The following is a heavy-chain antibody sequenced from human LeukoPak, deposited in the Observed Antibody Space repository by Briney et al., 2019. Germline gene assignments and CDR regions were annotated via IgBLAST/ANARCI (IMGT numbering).Heavy chain of an antibody. CDR3: AREWRQYNWNYVLYY. V-gene: IGHV3-30*04. J-gene: IGHJ4*02. Sequence: TGGSLRLSCAASGFTFSDYAMHWVRQAPGKGLEWVAVISYDGINQYYADSVKGRFTISRDNSKNTLYLQMNSLRADDTAIYYCAREWRQYNWNYVLYYWGQGSLVTVSS. CDR2: ISYDGINQ. CDR1: GFTFSDYA. D-gene: IGHD1-7*01.